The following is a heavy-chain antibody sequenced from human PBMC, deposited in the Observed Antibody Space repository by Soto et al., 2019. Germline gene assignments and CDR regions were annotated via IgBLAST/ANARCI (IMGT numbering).Heavy chain of an antibody. Sequence: PSETLSLTCVVYGGSFSGYYWSWVRQPPGKGLEWIGEINRGGDTNYNPSLKSRVTLSVDPSKNQFSLELSSVTAADTAVYYCARGFGGTIFGVVTNFYYYAMDVWGQGTTVTVS. V-gene: IGHV4-34*01. CDR2: INRGGDT. CDR3: ARGFGGTIFGVVTNFYYYAMDV. CDR1: GGSFSGYY. D-gene: IGHD3-3*01. J-gene: IGHJ6*02.